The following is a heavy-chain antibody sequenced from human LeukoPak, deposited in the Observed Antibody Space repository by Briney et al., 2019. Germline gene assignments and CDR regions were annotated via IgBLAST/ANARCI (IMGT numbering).Heavy chain of an antibody. CDR3: ARDRSITGTSWFDL. V-gene: IGHV4-30-4*08. Sequence: SQTLSLTCTVSGGSISSGDYYWSWIRQPPGKGLEWIGYIYYSGSTYYNPSLKSRVTISVDTSKNQFSLKLSSVTAADTAVYYCARDRSITGTSWFDLWGQGTLVTVSS. CDR1: GGSISSGDYY. D-gene: IGHD1-20*01. J-gene: IGHJ5*02. CDR2: IYYSGST.